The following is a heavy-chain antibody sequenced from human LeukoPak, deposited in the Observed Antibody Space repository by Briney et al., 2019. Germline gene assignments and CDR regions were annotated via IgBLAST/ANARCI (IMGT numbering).Heavy chain of an antibody. D-gene: IGHD5-18*01. CDR3: ARVRGYSYGYGAYYFDY. Sequence: SQTLSLTCAVSGGSISSGGSSWSWIRQPPGKGLEWIGYIYHSGSTYYNPSLKSRVTISVDRSKNQLSLKLSSVTAADTAVYYCARVRGYSYGYGAYYFDYWGQGTLVTVSS. V-gene: IGHV4-30-2*01. CDR2: IYHSGST. CDR1: GGSISSGGSS. J-gene: IGHJ4*02.